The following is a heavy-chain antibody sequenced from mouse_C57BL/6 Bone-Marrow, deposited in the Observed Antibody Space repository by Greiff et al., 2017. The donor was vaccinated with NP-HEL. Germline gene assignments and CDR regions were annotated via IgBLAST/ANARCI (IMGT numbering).Heavy chain of an antibody. J-gene: IGHJ4*01. D-gene: IGHD4-1*01. CDR2: ISSGGSYT. CDR3: ARHGILSLYAMDY. CDR1: GFTFSSYG. Sequence: EVMLVESGGDLVKPGGSLKLSCAASGFTFSSYGMSWVRQTPDKRLEWVATISSGGSYTYYPDRVKGRFTLSRDNAKNTLYRQMSSLKSEDTAMYYCARHGILSLYAMDYWGQGTSVTVSS. V-gene: IGHV5-6*01.